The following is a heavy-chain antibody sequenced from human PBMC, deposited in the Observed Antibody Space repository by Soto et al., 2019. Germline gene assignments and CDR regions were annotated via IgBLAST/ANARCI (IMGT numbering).Heavy chain of an antibody. V-gene: IGHV3-30*04. Sequence: GGSLRLSCAASEFSFSSYAMHWIRQAPGKGLECVAVISFDGNIIHYADSVKGRFIISRDNSKNTLYLQMHSLSGEDTAVYYCARTFDTITYYFDYWGQGTLVTVS. CDR1: EFSFSSYA. J-gene: IGHJ4*02. CDR3: ARTFDTITYYFDY. D-gene: IGHD3-9*01. CDR2: ISFDGNII.